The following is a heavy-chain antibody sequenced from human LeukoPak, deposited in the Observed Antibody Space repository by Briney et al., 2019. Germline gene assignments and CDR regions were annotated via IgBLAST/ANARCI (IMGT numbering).Heavy chain of an antibody. D-gene: IGHD3-10*01. Sequence: SETLSLTCTVSGGSISSYYWSWIRQPPGKGLEWIGYIYYSGSTNYNPSLKSRVTISVDTSKNQFSLKLSSVTAADTAVYYCASHYGSGSYFDYWGQGTLVTVSS. V-gene: IGHV4-59*01. CDR3: ASHYGSGSYFDY. J-gene: IGHJ4*02. CDR2: IYYSGST. CDR1: GGSISSYY.